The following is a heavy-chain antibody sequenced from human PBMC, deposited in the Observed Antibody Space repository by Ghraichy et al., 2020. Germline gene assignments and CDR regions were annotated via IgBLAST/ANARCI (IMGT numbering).Heavy chain of an antibody. V-gene: IGHV4-39*01. CDR2: IYYSGST. CDR1: GGSISSSSYY. Sequence: SETLSLTCTVSGGSISSSSYYWGWIRQPPGKGLEWIGSIYYSGSTYYNPSLKSRVTISVDTSKNQFSLKLSSVTAADTAVYYCARRTYYYDSSGYYHFDYWGQGTLVTVSS. D-gene: IGHD3-22*01. J-gene: IGHJ4*02. CDR3: ARRTYYYDSSGYYHFDY.